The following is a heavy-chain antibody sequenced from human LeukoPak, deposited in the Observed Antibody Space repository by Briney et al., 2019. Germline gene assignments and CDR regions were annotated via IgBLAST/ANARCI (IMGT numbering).Heavy chain of an antibody. CDR2: IDYTGST. Sequence: SETLSLACTVSGGSISSSSYYWGWIRQPPGKGLEWIGSIDYTGSTYYNPSLKTRVTISADTSKNQLSLNLSSVTAADTAVYYCARRLKGPYSSSRWFDPWGQGTLVTVSS. D-gene: IGHD6-6*01. CDR3: ARRLKGPYSSSRWFDP. V-gene: IGHV4-39*01. CDR1: GGSISSSSYY. J-gene: IGHJ5*02.